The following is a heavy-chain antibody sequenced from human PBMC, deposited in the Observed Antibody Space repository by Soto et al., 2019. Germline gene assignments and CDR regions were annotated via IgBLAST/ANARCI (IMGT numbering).Heavy chain of an antibody. D-gene: IGHD4-17*01. CDR3: ARGDDYGDYPGG. Sequence: SETLSLTCTVSGGSISSSSYFWGWIRQPPGKGLEWIGSIYYSGGTYYNPSLKSRVTISVDTSKNQFSLKLSSVTAADTAVYYCARGDDYGDYPGGWGQGILVTVSS. CDR2: IYYSGGT. J-gene: IGHJ4*02. CDR1: GGSISSSSYF. V-gene: IGHV4-39*07.